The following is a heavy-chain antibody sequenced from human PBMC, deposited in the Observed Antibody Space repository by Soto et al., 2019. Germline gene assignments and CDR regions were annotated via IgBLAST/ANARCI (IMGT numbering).Heavy chain of an antibody. CDR1: GFTFDDYA. V-gene: IGHV3-9*01. CDR3: AKDGGTYYDILSYMDV. J-gene: IGHJ6*03. Sequence: GGSLRLSCAASGFTFDDYAMHWVRQAPGKGLEWVSGISWNSGSIGYADSVKGRFTISRDNAKNSLYLQMNSLRAEDTALYYCAKDGGTYYDILSYMDVWGKGTTVTVSS. CDR2: ISWNSGSI. D-gene: IGHD3-9*01.